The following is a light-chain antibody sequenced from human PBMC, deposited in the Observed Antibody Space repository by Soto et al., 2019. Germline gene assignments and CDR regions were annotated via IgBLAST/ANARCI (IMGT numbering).Light chain of an antibody. CDR2: DVS. CDR3: SSYTSSSTPFYV. J-gene: IGLJ1*01. CDR1: SSDVGGYNY. Sequence: QSLLTQPASVSGSPGQSITISCPGTSSDVGGYNYVSWYQQHPGKAPKLMIYDVSHRPSGVSDRFSGSKSGNTASLTISGLQAEDEADYYCSSYTSSSTPFYVFGTGTKVTVL. V-gene: IGLV2-14*01.